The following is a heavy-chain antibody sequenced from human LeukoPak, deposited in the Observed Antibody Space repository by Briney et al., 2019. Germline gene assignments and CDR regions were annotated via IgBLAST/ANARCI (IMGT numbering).Heavy chain of an antibody. J-gene: IGHJ4*02. CDR1: GFTFSSNY. CDR3: ARERYDYVWGSYRQYYFDY. D-gene: IGHD3-16*02. CDR2: IYSGGST. V-gene: IGHV3-53*01. Sequence: GGSLRLSCAASGFTFSSNYMSWVRQAPGKGLEWVSVIYSGGSTYYADSVKGRFTISRDNSKNTLYLQMNSLRAEDTAVYYCARERYDYVWGSYRQYYFDYWGQGTLVTVSS.